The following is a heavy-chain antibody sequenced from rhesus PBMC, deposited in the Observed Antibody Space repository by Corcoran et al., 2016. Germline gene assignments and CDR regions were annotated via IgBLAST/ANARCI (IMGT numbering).Heavy chain of an antibody. D-gene: IGHD1-44*02. J-gene: IGHJ5-1*01. V-gene: IGHV4-173*01. CDR1: GDSISSNY. CDR2: FSGSSEAT. CDR3: ARYRFGSFDNRFDV. Sequence: QVQFQESGPGLVKPSETLSLTCAVSGDSISSNYWGWLRQPPGKGLEWIGRFSGSSEATDTNPSLRRRVTMSTAPSKNQFSLTLNSVTAADTAVYYCARYRFGSFDNRFDVWGAGFLVTVSS.